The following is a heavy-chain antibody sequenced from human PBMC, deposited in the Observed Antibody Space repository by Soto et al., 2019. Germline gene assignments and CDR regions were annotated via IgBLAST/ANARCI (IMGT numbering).Heavy chain of an antibody. V-gene: IGHV3-23*01. CDR3: AKAAYYSGSGSYFPVDY. CDR2: ISGSGGST. J-gene: IGHJ4*02. D-gene: IGHD3-10*01. Sequence: EVQLLESGGGLVQPGGSLRLSCAASGFTFSSHGMSWVRQAPGKGLEWVSSISGSGGSTYYADSVKGRFTISRDNSKITLYLQMNSLRVEDTAVYYCAKAAYYSGSGSYFPVDYCGQGALVTVSS. CDR1: GFTFSSHG.